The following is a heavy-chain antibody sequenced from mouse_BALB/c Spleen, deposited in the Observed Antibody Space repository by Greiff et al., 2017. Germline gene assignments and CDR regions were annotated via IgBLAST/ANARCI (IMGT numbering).Heavy chain of an antibody. CDR3: AREVTTLYYYAMDY. CDR2: IYPYNGGT. CDR1: GYTFTDYN. Sequence: QLQQSGPELVKPGASVKISCKASGYTFTDYNMHWVKQSHGKSLEWIGYIYPYNGGTGYNQKFKSKATLTVDNSSSTAYMELRSLTSEDSAVYYCAREVTTLYYYAMDYWGQGTSVTVSS. V-gene: IGHV1S29*02. D-gene: IGHD2-2*01. J-gene: IGHJ4*01.